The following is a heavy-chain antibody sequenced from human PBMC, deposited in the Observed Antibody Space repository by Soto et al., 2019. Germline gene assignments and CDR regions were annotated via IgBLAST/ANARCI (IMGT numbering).Heavy chain of an antibody. V-gene: IGHV1-46*01. Sequence: GASVKVSCKASGYTFTIYYMHWVRQAPGQGLEWMGIINPSGGSTSYAQKFQGRVTMTRDTSTSTVYMELSSLRSEDTAVYYCAREKDDSSGYNDGYYYYGMDVWGHGTTVTVSS. CDR3: AREKDDSSGYNDGYYYYGMDV. CDR2: INPSGGST. CDR1: GYTFTIYY. D-gene: IGHD3-22*01. J-gene: IGHJ6*02.